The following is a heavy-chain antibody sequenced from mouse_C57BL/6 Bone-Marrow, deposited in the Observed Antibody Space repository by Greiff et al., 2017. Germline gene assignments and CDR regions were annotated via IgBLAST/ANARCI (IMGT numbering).Heavy chain of an antibody. CDR3: ARWRVVARYFGV. D-gene: IGHD1-1*01. CDR2: IDPNSGGT. J-gene: IGHJ1*03. Sequence: QVQLKQPGAELVKPGASVKLSCKASGYTFTSYWMHWVKQRPGRGLEWIGRIDPNSGGTKYNEKFKSKATLTVDKPSSTAYMQLSSLTSEDSAVYYCARWRVVARYFGVWGTGTTVTVSS. CDR1: GYTFTSYW. V-gene: IGHV1-72*01.